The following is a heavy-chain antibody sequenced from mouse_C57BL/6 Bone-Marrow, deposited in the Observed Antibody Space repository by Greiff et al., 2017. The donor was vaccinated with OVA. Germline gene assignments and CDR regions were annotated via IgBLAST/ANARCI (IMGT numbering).Heavy chain of an antibody. CDR2: INPYNGDT. CDR3: ARGPLAY. Sequence: EVQLQESGPELVKPGDSVKISCKASGYSFTGYFMNWVMQSHGESLEWIGRINPYNGDTFYNQKFKGKATLTVDKSSSTAHMELRSLTSEDSAVYYCARGPLAYWGQGTLVTVSA. V-gene: IGHV1-20*01. J-gene: IGHJ3*01. CDR1: GYSFTGYF.